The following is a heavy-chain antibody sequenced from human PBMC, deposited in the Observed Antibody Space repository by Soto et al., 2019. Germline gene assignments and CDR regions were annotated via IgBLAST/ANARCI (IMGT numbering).Heavy chain of an antibody. Sequence: QVQLVQSGAEVKKPGASVKVSCKASGYTFTSYYMHWVRQAPGQGLEWMGMINPSGGSTSYAQKFQGRVTMTRDTSTSTVYMELSSLRSEDTAVYYCARDNNSSGYSGAAFDIWGQGTMVTVSS. J-gene: IGHJ3*02. CDR2: INPSGGST. V-gene: IGHV1-46*01. CDR3: ARDNNSSGYSGAAFDI. D-gene: IGHD3-22*01. CDR1: GYTFTSYY.